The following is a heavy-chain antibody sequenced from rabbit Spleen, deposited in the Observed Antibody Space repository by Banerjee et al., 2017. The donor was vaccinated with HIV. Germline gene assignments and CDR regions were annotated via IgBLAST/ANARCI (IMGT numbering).Heavy chain of an antibody. J-gene: IGHJ4*01. V-gene: IGHV1S40*01. Sequence: QSLEESGGDLVKPGASLTLTCTASGLDFSSSYWMNWVRQAPGKGLEWIGRIGTDTGSTYYASWAKGRFTISKSSATTVTLQMSSLTAADTATYFCARDAGTGDYIDVYFSLWGQGTLVTVS. D-gene: IGHD8-1*01. CDR2: IGTDTGST. CDR3: ARDAGTGDYIDVYFSL. CDR1: GLDFSSSYW.